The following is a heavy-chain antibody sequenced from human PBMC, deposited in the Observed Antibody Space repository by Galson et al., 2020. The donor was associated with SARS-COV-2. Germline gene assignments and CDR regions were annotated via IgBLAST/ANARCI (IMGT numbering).Heavy chain of an antibody. CDR1: GFTFDEHA. D-gene: IGHD3-16*02. CDR3: AKEMNRYSGDYWCAFDV. CDR2: ISWDGVSS. J-gene: IGHJ3*01. Sequence: QAGGSLRLSCAASGFTFDEHAIHWVRQAPGKGPEWVSLISWDGVSSYYADSVKGRFTISRDNSKNSLYLQLNSLRVEDTALYYCAKEMNRYSGDYWCAFDVWGQGTMVTVSS. V-gene: IGHV3-43D*03.